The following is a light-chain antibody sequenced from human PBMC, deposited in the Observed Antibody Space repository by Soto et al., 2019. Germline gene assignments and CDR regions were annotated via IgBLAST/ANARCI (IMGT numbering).Light chain of an antibody. V-gene: IGKV3-11*01. CDR3: LHRNNWPPRFT. Sequence: EIVLTQSPATLSLSPGERATLSCRASQSVGNNLAWYQQKPGQAPRLLIYGDSTRAAGVPARFSGSGSGTDFTLTISGLETEDFAVYFCLHRNNWPPRFTFGPGTAV. CDR1: QSVGNN. J-gene: IGKJ3*01. CDR2: GDS.